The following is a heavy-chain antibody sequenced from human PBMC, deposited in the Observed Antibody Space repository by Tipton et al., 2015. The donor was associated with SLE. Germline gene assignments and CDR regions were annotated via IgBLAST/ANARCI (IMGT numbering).Heavy chain of an antibody. Sequence: LRLSCAVYGGSFSGYYWSWIRQPPGGGLEWIGYIHYSGNTYYSPSLKSRVTISVDTSKSQFSLELSSVTTADTAVYYCARGVLYWGQGTLVTVSS. J-gene: IGHJ4*02. CDR2: IHYSGNT. CDR3: ARGVLY. V-gene: IGHV4-59*01. CDR1: GGSFSGYY.